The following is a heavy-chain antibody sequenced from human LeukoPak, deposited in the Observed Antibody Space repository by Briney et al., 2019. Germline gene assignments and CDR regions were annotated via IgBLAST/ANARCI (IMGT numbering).Heavy chain of an antibody. V-gene: IGHV1-2*02. D-gene: IGHD6-6*01. Sequence: ASVKVSCKASGGTFSSYTISWVRQAPGQGLEWMGWINPNSGGTNYAQKFQGRVTMTRDTSISTAYMELSRLRSDDTAVYYCAGDRLAARGTFDYWGQGTLVTVSS. CDR2: INPNSGGT. J-gene: IGHJ4*02. CDR1: GGTFSSYT. CDR3: AGDRLAARGTFDY.